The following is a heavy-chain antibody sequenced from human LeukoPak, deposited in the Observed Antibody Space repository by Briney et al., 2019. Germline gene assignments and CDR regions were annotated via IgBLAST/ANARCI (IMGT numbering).Heavy chain of an antibody. CDR1: GDSVSRSDSY. Sequence: PSETLSLTCTIFGDSVSRSDSYWDWIRQPPGKGLEWIGTIYYSGRTYYSPSLKSRVTLSVDMSNNQFSLTLSSVTAADTALYFCARRRHYDSSGYLEWGQGTLVTVSS. CDR2: IYYSGRT. D-gene: IGHD3-22*01. CDR3: ARRRHYDSSGYLE. J-gene: IGHJ1*01. V-gene: IGHV4-39*01.